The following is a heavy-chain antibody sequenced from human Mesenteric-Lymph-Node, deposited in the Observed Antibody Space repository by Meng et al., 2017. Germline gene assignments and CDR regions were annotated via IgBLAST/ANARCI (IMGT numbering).Heavy chain of an antibody. CDR1: GDSIRRDIW. CDR3: GRDQGRELINH. Sequence: HVRRQGSGPGLVKPSGTLSLTCTVSGDSIRRDIWWSWVRQPPGKGLEWIGEVYHRGDTNYNPSLKSRVDISVDKSKNQFYLSLFSVTAADTAEYYCGRDQGRELINHWGQGTLVTVSS. J-gene: IGHJ4*02. D-gene: IGHD1-7*01. CDR2: VYHRGDT. V-gene: IGHV4-4*02.